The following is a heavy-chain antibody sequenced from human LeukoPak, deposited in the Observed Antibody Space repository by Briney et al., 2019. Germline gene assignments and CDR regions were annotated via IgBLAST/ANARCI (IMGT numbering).Heavy chain of an antibody. CDR1: GFAFNTYS. J-gene: IGHJ5*02. D-gene: IGHD2-2*01. V-gene: IGHV3-21*03. Sequence: GGSLRLSCAASGFAFNTYSMNWVRQAPGKGLEWVSFIFSSSTYIYYTDSVKGRFTISRDNARNSLYLQMDNLRAEDTGVYYCARDPCGSTTCYLKSWGQGTLVTVSS. CDR3: ARDPCGSTTCYLKS. CDR2: IFSSSTYI.